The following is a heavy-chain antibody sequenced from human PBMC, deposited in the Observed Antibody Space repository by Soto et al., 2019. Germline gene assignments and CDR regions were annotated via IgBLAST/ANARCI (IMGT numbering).Heavy chain of an antibody. V-gene: IGHV3-30-3*01. CDR1: GFTFSSYA. D-gene: IGHD5-18*01. J-gene: IGHJ4*02. CDR3: ARTPYTAMATGRFFDY. CDR2: ISYDGSNK. Sequence: GGSLRLSCAASGFTFSSYAMHWVRQAPGKGLEWVAVISYDGSNKYYADSVKGRFTISRDNSKNTLYLQMNSLRAEDTAVYYCARTPYTAMATGRFFDYWGQGTLVTVSS.